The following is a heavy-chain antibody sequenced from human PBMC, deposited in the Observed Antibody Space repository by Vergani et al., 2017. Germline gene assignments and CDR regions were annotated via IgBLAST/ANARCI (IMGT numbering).Heavy chain of an antibody. J-gene: IGHJ1*01. D-gene: IGHD2-15*01. Sequence: EVQLVESGGGIVKPGGSLRLSCVASGFSFRNAWMNWVRRTPGKGLEWVGRIKSTFDRGTTDYAAAVKGRFTISRDNSKSTLYLQMNSLRTEDTAVYYCATKSCGTPGCQIGYFREWGQGTLVTVSS. V-gene: IGHV3-15*07. CDR3: ATKSCGTPGCQIGYFRE. CDR2: IKSTFDRGTT. CDR1: GFSFRNAW.